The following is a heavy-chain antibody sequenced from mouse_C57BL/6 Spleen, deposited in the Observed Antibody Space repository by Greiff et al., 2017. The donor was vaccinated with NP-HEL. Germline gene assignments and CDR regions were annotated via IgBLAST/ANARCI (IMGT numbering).Heavy chain of an antibody. D-gene: IGHD3-1*01. J-gene: IGHJ2*01. CDR1: GYSITSGYY. Sequence: EVQRVESGPGLVKPSQSLSLTCSVTGYSITSGYYWNWIRQFPGNKLEWMGYISYDGSNNYNPSLKNRISITRDTSKNQFFLKLNSVTTEDTATYYCARGGLHFDYWGQGTTLTVSS. V-gene: IGHV3-6*01. CDR2: ISYDGSN. CDR3: ARGGLHFDY.